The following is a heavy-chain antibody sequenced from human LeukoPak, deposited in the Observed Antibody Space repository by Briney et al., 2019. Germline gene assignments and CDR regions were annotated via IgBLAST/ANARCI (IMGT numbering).Heavy chain of an antibody. Sequence: GGALRLSCAASGFTFSSHGMYWVRQAPGKGLEWVTFIRSDGSSNYYGDSVKGRFTISRDNSTNTLYLQMNSLRAEDTAVYYCAKNIGALDYWGQGTLVTVSS. CDR1: GFTFSSHG. CDR2: IRSDGSSN. V-gene: IGHV3-30*02. CDR3: AKNIGALDY. D-gene: IGHD3-16*01. J-gene: IGHJ4*02.